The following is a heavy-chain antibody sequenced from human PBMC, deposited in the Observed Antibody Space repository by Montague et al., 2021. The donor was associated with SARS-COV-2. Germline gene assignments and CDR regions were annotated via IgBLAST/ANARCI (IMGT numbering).Heavy chain of an antibody. Sequence: SETLSLTCTVSGDSISRNSYYWGWIRQPPGKGLEWIGSMPYSGSTYHNPSLKSRVSISVDTSKNQFSLELGSMTAADTAVYYCAKSAWHNWYFDIWGRGTLVTVSS. CDR1: GDSISRNSYY. CDR2: MPYSGST. CDR3: AKSAWHNWYFDI. D-gene: IGHD2/OR15-2a*01. J-gene: IGHJ2*01. V-gene: IGHV4-39*01.